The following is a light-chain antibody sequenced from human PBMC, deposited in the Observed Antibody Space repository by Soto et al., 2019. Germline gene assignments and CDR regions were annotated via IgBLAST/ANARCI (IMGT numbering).Light chain of an antibody. Sequence: EIVMTQSPATLSVSPGERVTLSCRASQGVSNNLAWYQQKPGQAPRLLIYATSTRSTGVPARFSGSGSWAEFTLTISSLQSEDFAVYYCQHYNNWSGHFGGGTRVEVK. CDR2: ATS. J-gene: IGKJ4*01. V-gene: IGKV3-15*01. CDR3: QHYNNWSGH. CDR1: QGVSNN.